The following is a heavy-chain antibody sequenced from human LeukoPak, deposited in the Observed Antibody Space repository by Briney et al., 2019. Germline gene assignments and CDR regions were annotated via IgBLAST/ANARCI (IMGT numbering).Heavy chain of an antibody. CDR1: GFTFSSYS. CDR3: AREEIAAAGTCDY. D-gene: IGHD6-13*01. CDR2: ISSSSSYI. J-gene: IGHJ4*02. Sequence: GGSLGLSCAAPGFTFSSYSMNWVRQAPGKGLEWVSSISSSSSYIYYADSVKGRFTISRDNAKNSLYLQMDSLRAEDTAVYYCAREEIAAAGTCDYWGQGTLVTVSS. V-gene: IGHV3-21*01.